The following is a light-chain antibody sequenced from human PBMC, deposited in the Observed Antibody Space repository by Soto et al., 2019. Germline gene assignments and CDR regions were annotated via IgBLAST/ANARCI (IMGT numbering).Light chain of an antibody. CDR2: DVS. CDR1: SSDFGGYNY. CDR3: SSYTSSSPAIV. Sequence: QSALTQPASVSGSPGQSITISCTGTSSDFGGYNYVSWYQQHPGKAPKLMIYDVSNRPSGVSNRFSGSKSGNTASLTISGLQAEDEADYYCSSYTSSSPAIVFGTGTKVTVL. J-gene: IGLJ1*01. V-gene: IGLV2-14*01.